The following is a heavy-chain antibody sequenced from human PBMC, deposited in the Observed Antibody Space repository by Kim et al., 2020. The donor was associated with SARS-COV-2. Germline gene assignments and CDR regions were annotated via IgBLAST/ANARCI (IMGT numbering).Heavy chain of an antibody. J-gene: IGHJ4*02. CDR3: AKGSGSSWQD. CDR2: ST. V-gene: IGHV3-23*01. D-gene: IGHD6-13*01. Sequence: STYYADSVKGRFTISRDNSKNTLYLQMNSLRAEDTAVYYCAKGSGSSWQDWGQGTLVTVSS.